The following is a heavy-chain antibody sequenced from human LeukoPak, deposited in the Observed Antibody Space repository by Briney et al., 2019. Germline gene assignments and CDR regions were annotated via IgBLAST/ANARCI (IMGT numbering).Heavy chain of an antibody. CDR3: AKKLTLWFGEQYYFDY. V-gene: IGHV3-30*02. Sequence: DSVKGRFTISRDNSKNTLYLQMNSLRAEDTAVYYCAKKLTLWFGEQYYFDYWGQGTLVTVSS. J-gene: IGHJ4*02. D-gene: IGHD3-10*01.